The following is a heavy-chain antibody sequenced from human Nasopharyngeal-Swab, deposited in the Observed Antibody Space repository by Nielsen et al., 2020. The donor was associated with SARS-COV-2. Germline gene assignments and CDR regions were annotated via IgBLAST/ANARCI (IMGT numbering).Heavy chain of an antibody. Sequence: GESLKISCEASGFTFTTSSMNWVRQAPGKGLEWVSSISTTSNYISYGDSVKGRFTISRDNAKNSLYLQMNSLRAEDTAVYYCVRDEDVVGTTFWYWGQGTPVTVSS. V-gene: IGHV3-21*01. D-gene: IGHD1-1*01. J-gene: IGHJ4*02. CDR2: ISTTSNYI. CDR1: GFTFTTSS. CDR3: VRDEDVVGTTFWY.